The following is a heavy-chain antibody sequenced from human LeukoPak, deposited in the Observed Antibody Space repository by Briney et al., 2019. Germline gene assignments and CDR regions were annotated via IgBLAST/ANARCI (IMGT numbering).Heavy chain of an antibody. Sequence: GGSLRLSCAASGFTFSSYEMNWVRQAPGKGLEWVSVISGSGGSTYYADSVKGRFTISRDNSKNTLYLQMNSLRAEDTAVYYCAKGSMMYATGWDAYWGQGTLVTVSS. CDR3: AKGSMMYATGWDAY. V-gene: IGHV3-23*01. CDR1: GFTFSSYE. J-gene: IGHJ4*02. CDR2: ISGSGGST. D-gene: IGHD2-8*01.